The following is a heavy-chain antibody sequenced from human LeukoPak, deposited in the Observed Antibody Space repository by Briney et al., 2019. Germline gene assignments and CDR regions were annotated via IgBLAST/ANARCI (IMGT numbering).Heavy chain of an antibody. CDR1: GFTFSSYS. Sequence: GGSLRLSCAASGFTFSSYSMNWVRQAPGKGLEWVSSISSSSSYIYYADSVKGRFTISRDNAKNSLYLQMNSLRAEDTAVYYCARGLGDYYDTGDFYYAVPAHWGQGTLVTVSS. V-gene: IGHV3-21*04. J-gene: IGHJ4*02. CDR3: ARGLGDYYDTGDFYYAVPAH. CDR2: ISSSSSYI. D-gene: IGHD3-22*01.